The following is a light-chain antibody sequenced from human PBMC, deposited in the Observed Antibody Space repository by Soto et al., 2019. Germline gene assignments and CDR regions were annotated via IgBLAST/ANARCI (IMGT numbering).Light chain of an antibody. J-gene: IGLJ1*01. CDR1: SSNIESNY. CDR3: AAWDDSLSGYV. V-gene: IGLV1-47*01. Sequence: QSVLTQPPSASGTPGQKVTISCSGSSSNIESNYAYWYQHLPGTAPKLLIYRNSQRPSGVPDRFSGSKSGTSASLAISGFRSEDEADYYCAAWDDSLSGYVFGTGTKLTVL. CDR2: RNS.